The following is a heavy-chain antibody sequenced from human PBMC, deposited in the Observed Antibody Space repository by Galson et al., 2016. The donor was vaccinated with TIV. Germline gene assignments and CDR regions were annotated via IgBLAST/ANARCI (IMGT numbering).Heavy chain of an antibody. Sequence: SLRLSCATSGFFFRSFEMNWVRQAPGKGLEWVSHISSGGFTTYYGESVKGRLTISRDNAKNLLYLEMNNVRVEDTAVYYCARGADNDCIHYRLTAWGQGTPVIVSS. CDR1: GFFFRSFE. V-gene: IGHV3-48*03. D-gene: IGHD2-21*01. J-gene: IGHJ5*02. CDR2: ISSGGFTT. CDR3: ARGADNDCIHYRLTA.